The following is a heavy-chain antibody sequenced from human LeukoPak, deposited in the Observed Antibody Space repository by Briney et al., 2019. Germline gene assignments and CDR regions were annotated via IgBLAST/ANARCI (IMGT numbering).Heavy chain of an antibody. CDR1: GGSISSSSYY. CDR2: IYYSGST. J-gene: IGHJ3*02. CDR3: ARDLQYVGAFDI. Sequence: SETLSLTCTVSGGSISSSSYYWGWIRQPPGKGLEWIGSIYYSGSTYYNPSLKSRVTISVDTSKNQFSLKLTSVTAADTAVYYCARDLQYVGAFDIWGQGTMVTVSS. D-gene: IGHD3-16*01. V-gene: IGHV4-39*07.